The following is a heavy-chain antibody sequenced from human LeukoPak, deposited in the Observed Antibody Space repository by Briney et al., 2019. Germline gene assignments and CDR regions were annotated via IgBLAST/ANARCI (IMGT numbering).Heavy chain of an antibody. CDR1: GFTFSSYA. CDR3: ARDHDYVWGSYRVGFDY. D-gene: IGHD3-16*02. CDR2: ISHDGSDK. J-gene: IGHJ4*02. V-gene: IGHV3-30-3*01. Sequence: GGSLRLSCAASGFTFSSYAMHWVRQTPGKGLDWVAVISHDGSDKFYAGSVKGRFTISRDNSKNTLYLQMNSLRADDTAVYYCARDHDYVWGSYRVGFDYWGQGTLVTVSS.